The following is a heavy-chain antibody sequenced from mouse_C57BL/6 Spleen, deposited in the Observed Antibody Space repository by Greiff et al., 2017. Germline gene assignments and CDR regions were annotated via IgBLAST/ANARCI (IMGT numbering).Heavy chain of an antibody. V-gene: IGHV5-9*01. J-gene: IGHJ3*01. CDR2: ISGGGGNP. CDR1: GFTFSSYS. D-gene: IGHD3-2*02. CDR3: ARRGSSGFPWFAY. Sequence: EVKLVESGGGLVKPGGSLKLSCAASGFTFSSYSMSWVRQTPEQRLEWVATISGGGGNPYYTASVKGRFTISSDNANNTVYLQMSRLRSEDTALYYCARRGSSGFPWFAYWGQGTLVTVSA.